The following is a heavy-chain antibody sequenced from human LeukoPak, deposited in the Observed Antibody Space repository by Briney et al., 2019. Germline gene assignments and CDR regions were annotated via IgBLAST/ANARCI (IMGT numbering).Heavy chain of an antibody. Sequence: SETLSLTCTVSGGSISSYYWSWIRQPPGKGLEWIGYIYYSGSTNYNPSLKSRVTISVDTSKNQFSLKLSSVTAADTAVYYCARDIGGNSPYYFDYWGQGTTVTVSS. CDR1: GGSISSYY. CDR3: ARDIGGNSPYYFDY. J-gene: IGHJ4*03. D-gene: IGHD4-23*01. CDR2: IYYSGST. V-gene: IGHV4-59*01.